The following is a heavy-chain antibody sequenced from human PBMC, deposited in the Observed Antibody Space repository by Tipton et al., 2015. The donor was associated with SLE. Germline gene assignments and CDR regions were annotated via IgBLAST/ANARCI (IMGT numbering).Heavy chain of an antibody. CDR1: GFTFSTYW. J-gene: IGHJ5*02. V-gene: IGHV3-74*01. CDR2: IYSDGSST. D-gene: IGHD1-14*01. CDR3: ARASLSRPDANWFDP. Sequence: SLRLSCAASGFTFSTYWMHWVRQGPGKGLVWVSRIYSDGSSTNYADSVKGRFTISRDNAKNMLYLQMNSLRAEDTAVYYCARASLSRPDANWFDPWGQGTLVTVSS.